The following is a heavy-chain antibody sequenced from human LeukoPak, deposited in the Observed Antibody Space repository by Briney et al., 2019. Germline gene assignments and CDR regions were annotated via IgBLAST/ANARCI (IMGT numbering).Heavy chain of an antibody. CDR2: IYYSGST. CDR3: ARTARSGYDSWYFDL. D-gene: IGHD5-12*01. V-gene: IGHV4-39*01. Sequence: PSETLSLTCTVSGGSISSSSYYWGWIRQPRGKGLGWIGSIYYSGSTYYNPSLKSRVTISVDTSKNEFSLKLSSVTAADTAVYYCARTARSGYDSWYFDLWGRGTLVTVSS. J-gene: IGHJ2*01. CDR1: GGSISSSSYY.